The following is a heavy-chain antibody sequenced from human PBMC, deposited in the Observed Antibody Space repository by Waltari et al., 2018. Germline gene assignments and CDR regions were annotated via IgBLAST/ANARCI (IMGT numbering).Heavy chain of an antibody. V-gene: IGHV3-21*01. D-gene: IGHD2-2*01. CDR2: ITSSSTYT. J-gene: IGHJ6*02. Sequence: EVQLVESGGGLVKPGGSLRLSCAASGFTFSSYRMNWVRQAPGKGREWVSSITSSSTYTNYADSVKGRFTISRDNARNSLFVEMKSLRAEDTAVYYCARDLGSRGPRGMDVWGQGTTVIVS. CDR1: GFTFSSYR. CDR3: ARDLGSRGPRGMDV.